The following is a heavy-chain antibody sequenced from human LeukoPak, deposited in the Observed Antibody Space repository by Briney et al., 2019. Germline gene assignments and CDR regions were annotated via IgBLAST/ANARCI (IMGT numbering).Heavy chain of an antibody. CDR3: AKDDGWIMFSS. D-gene: IGHD3-16*01. CDR1: GGSISSSSYY. J-gene: IGHJ5*02. CDR2: ISGSGDRT. Sequence: ETLSLTCTVSGGSISSSSYYWGWLRQPPGKGLEWVSGISGSGDRTYYADSVKGRFTISRDNSKNTLYLQVNSPRAEDTAVYYCAKDDGWIMFSSWGQGTLVTVSS. V-gene: IGHV3-23*01.